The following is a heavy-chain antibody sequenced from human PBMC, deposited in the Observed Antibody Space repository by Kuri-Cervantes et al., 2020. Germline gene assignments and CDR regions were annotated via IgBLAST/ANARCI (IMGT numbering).Heavy chain of an antibody. CDR3: ARSLPVDAFDI. CDR2: ISYDGSNK. J-gene: IGHJ3*02. V-gene: IGHV3-30-3*01. CDR1: GFTFSSYA. Sequence: GESLKISCAASGFTFSSYAMHWVRQAPGKGLEWVAVISYDGSNKYYADSVKGRFTISRDNSKNTLYLQMNSLRAEDTAVYYCARSLPVDAFDIWGQGTMVTVSS.